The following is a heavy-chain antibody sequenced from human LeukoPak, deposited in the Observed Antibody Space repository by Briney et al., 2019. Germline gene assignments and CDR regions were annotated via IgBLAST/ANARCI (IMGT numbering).Heavy chain of an antibody. Sequence: GGSLRLSCAASGFTFSSYSMNWVRQAPGKGLEWVSYISSSDSTIYYADSVMGRFTISRDNSKNTLYLQMNSLRAKDTAVYYCARGKSGYSYGYWGQGTLVTVSS. D-gene: IGHD5-18*01. CDR2: ISSSDSTI. V-gene: IGHV3-48*01. CDR1: GFTFSSYS. J-gene: IGHJ4*02. CDR3: ARGKSGYSYGY.